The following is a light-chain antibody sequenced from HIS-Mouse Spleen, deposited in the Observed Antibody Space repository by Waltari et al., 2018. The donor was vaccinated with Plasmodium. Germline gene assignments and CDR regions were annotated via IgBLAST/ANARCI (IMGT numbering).Light chain of an antibody. Sequence: EIVMTQSPATLSVSPGERATLSCRASQSVSSNFTWYQQKPGQAPRLLISGASTRATGIPDRFSGSGSGTEFTLTISSLQSEDFAVYYCQQYNNWSFTFGPGTKVVIK. CDR2: GAS. CDR3: QQYNNWSFT. CDR1: QSVSSN. V-gene: IGKV3-15*01. J-gene: IGKJ3*01.